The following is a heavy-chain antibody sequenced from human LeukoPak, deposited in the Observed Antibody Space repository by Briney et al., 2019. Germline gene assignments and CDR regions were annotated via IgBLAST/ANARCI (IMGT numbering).Heavy chain of an antibody. CDR2: ISYDGSNK. D-gene: IGHD3-9*01. V-gene: IGHV3-30*04. Sequence: PGGSLRLSCAASGFTFSSYAMHRVRQAPGKGLEWVAVISYDGSNKYYADSVKGRFTISRDNSKNTLYLQMNSLRAEDTAVYYCARDRDDILTGYYSGGPTDYWGQGTLVTVSS. J-gene: IGHJ4*02. CDR1: GFTFSSYA. CDR3: ARDRDDILTGYYSGGPTDY.